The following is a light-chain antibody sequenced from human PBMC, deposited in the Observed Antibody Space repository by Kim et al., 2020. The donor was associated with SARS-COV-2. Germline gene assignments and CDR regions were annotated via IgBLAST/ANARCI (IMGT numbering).Light chain of an antibody. CDR2: GVS. CDR3: MQNIQFPT. J-gene: IGKJ5*01. V-gene: IGKV2D-29*01. CDR1: QSLLHTDGETY. Sequence: DIVMTQTPLSLSVIPGQPASISCKSSQSLLHTDGETYLCWFLQRPGQPPQMLIYGVSKRVSGVPDRFSGSGSGTEFTQKISRVEAEDVGVYYCMQNIQFPTFGQGTRLEIK.